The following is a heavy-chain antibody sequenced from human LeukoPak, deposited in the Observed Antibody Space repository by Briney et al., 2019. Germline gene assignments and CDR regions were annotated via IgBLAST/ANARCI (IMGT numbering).Heavy chain of an antibody. Sequence: SETLSLTCTVSGGSISSYYWSWIRQPAGKGLEWIGRIYTSGSTNYNPSLKSRVTMSVDTSKNQFSLKLSSVTAADTAVYFCARGAMVRGVKYYYYGTDVWGQGTTVTVSS. CDR3: ARGAMVRGVKYYYYGTDV. J-gene: IGHJ6*02. CDR1: GGSISSYY. D-gene: IGHD3-10*01. V-gene: IGHV4-4*07. CDR2: IYTSGST.